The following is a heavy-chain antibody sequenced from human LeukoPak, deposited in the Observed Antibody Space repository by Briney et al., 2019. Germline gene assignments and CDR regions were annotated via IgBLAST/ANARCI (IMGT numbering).Heavy chain of an antibody. CDR1: GGTFSSYA. V-gene: IGHV1-69*13. Sequence: SVKVSCKASGGTFSSYAISWVRQAPGQGREWVGGIIPIFGTANHAQKFQGRVTITADESPSTAYMELSSLSSEDTAVYYCARDGRDYFFRVDSGSYYYYYYGMDVWGQGTTVTVSS. CDR2: IIPIFGTA. J-gene: IGHJ6*02. D-gene: IGHD1-26*01. CDR3: ARDGRDYFFRVDSGSYYYYYYGMDV.